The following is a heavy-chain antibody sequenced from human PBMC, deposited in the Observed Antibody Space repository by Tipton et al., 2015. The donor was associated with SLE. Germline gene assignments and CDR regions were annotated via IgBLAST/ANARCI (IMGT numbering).Heavy chain of an antibody. D-gene: IGHD3-22*01. J-gene: IGHJ4*02. CDR1: GGSISSYY. CDR3: AREGTYDSSGSVYFDY. Sequence: LSLTCTVSGGSISSYYWSWIRQPAGKGLEWIGRIYTSGSTNYNPSLKSRVTMSVDTSKNQFSLKLSSVTAADTAVYYCAREGTYDSSGSVYFDYWGQGTLVTVSS. CDR2: IYTSGST. V-gene: IGHV4-4*07.